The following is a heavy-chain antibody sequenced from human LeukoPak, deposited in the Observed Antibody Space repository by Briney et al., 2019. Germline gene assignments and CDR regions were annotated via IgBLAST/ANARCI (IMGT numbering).Heavy chain of an antibody. V-gene: IGHV3-23*01. CDR1: GFTFSSYA. D-gene: IGHD2-2*02. J-gene: IGHJ5*02. CDR3: ANGIVVVPAAIPNWFDP. Sequence: GGSLRLSCAAYGFTFSSYAMSWVRQAPGKGLEWVSAISGSGGSTYYADSVKGRFTISRDNSKNTLYLQMNSLRAEDTAVYYCANGIVVVPAAIPNWFDPWGQGTLVTVSS. CDR2: ISGSGGST.